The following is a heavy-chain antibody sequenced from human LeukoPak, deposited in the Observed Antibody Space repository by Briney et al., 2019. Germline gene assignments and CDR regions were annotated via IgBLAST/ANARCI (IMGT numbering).Heavy chain of an antibody. V-gene: IGHV3-23*01. CDR1: GFTFTSHA. CDR3: AKGVRIQLQLEE. Sequence: PGGSLRLSCAASGFTFTSHAMSWVRQAPGKGLEWVSVINSGGGDTYYAGSVKGRFTISRDNSKSTLYLQMNSLRAEDTAVYYCAKGVRIQLQLEEWGQGTLVTVSS. D-gene: IGHD1-1*01. CDR2: INSGGGDT. J-gene: IGHJ4*02.